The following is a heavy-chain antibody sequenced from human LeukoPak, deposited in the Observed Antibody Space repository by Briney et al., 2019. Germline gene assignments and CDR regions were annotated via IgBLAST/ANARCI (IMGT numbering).Heavy chain of an antibody. D-gene: IGHD3-10*01. Sequence: PSETLSLTCTVSGGSISSYYWSWIRQPPGQGLEWIGYIYYSGSTNYNPSLKSRVTISVDTSKNQFSLKLSSVTAADTAVYYCARRARARVRGVPGHYYFDYWGQGTLVTVSS. CDR1: GGSISSYY. J-gene: IGHJ4*02. CDR3: ARRARARVRGVPGHYYFDY. V-gene: IGHV4-59*08. CDR2: IYYSGST.